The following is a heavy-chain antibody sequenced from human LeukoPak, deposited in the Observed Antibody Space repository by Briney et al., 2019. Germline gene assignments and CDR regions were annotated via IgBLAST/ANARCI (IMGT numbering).Heavy chain of an antibody. D-gene: IGHD6-13*01. CDR3: ARESLHAALDY. J-gene: IGHJ4*02. CDR1: GYTLTGYY. Sequence: SVTVSCLGSGYTLTGYYMHWVRPAPGQGLEWMGRINPKSGGTNYARKFQGRVTLTRDTPAQEAYMEASGLRSEDADVYDCARESLHAALDYWGQGTLVTVSS. V-gene: IGHV1-2*05. CDR2: INPKSGGT.